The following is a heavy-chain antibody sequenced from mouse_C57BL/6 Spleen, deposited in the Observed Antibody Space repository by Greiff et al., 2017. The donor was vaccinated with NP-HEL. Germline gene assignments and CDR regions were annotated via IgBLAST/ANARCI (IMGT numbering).Heavy chain of an antibody. CDR3: ARWNYYGSSYLDY. Sequence: QVQLQQPGAELVRPGSSVKLSCKASGYTFTSYWMDWVKQRPGQGLEWIGNIYHSDSETHYNQKFKDKATLTVDKSSSKAYMQLSSLTSEDSAVYYCARWNYYGSSYLDYWGQGTTLTVSS. CDR1: GYTFTSYW. V-gene: IGHV1-61*01. D-gene: IGHD1-1*01. J-gene: IGHJ2*01. CDR2: IYHSDSET.